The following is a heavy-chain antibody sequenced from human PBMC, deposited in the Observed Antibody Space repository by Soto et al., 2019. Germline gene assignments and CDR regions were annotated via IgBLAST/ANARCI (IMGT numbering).Heavy chain of an antibody. Sequence: QITLRESGPTQVKAKQTLTLTCTFSGFSLNTDGVGVAWIRQPPGEALEWLGLIYWDDEKLYSPSLKNRLTFTKDTSKNQVVLRLTNVGPMDTGTYFCAHRRVYCSSSPCHDAFDFWGQGTVVTVSS. J-gene: IGHJ3*01. CDR2: IYWDDEK. D-gene: IGHD2-2*01. CDR1: GFSLNTDGVG. V-gene: IGHV2-5*02. CDR3: AHRRVYCSSSPCHDAFDF.